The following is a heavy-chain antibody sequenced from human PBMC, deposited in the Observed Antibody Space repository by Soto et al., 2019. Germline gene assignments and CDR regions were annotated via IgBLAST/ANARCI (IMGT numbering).Heavy chain of an antibody. J-gene: IGHJ6*02. CDR2: ISYDGSNK. CDR3: ARGGHYFFGEPYGKDV. CDR1: GFTFSSYA. Sequence: QVQLVESGGGVVQPGRSLRLSCAASGFTFSSYAMHWVRQAPGKGLEWVAVISYDGSNKYYADSVKGRSNSARDIAKNTLYLDMNSQRAEDTAVYYCARGGHYFFGEPYGKDVWGQGTTVTVCS. V-gene: IGHV3-30-3*01. D-gene: IGHD3-10*01.